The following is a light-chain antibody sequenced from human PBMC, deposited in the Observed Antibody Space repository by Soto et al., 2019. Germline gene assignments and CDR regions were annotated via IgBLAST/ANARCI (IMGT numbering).Light chain of an antibody. CDR2: SAS. CDR1: QSISNY. V-gene: IGKV1-39*01. J-gene: IGKJ1*01. Sequence: DIKMTQSPSSLSASVGDRVTITCRASQSISNYLNWYHQKPGKAPKLLIYSASSLKSGVPPRFSGSGSGTDFTLTISSLQPEDFATYECQQSYTTPWTFGQGTNVEIK. CDR3: QQSYTTPWT.